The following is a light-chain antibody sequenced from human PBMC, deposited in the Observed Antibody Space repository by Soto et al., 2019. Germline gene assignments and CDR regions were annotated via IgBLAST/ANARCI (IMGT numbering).Light chain of an antibody. V-gene: IGKV3-11*01. CDR2: DAF. CDR1: QSVSSF. J-gene: IGKJ2*01. Sequence: MKQSVGAVSLYTGERATLSFRASQSVSSFLAWYQQKPGQAPRLLIYDAFNRATGIPARFSGSGSGTDFTLTISSLEPEDFAVYYCQQRINWPTFG. CDR3: QQRINWPT.